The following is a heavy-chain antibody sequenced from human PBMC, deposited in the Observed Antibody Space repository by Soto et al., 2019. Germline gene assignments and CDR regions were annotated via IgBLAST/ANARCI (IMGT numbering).Heavy chain of an antibody. Sequence: GASVKVSCKASGYTFTSYYMHWVRQAPGQGLEWMGIINPSGRSTSYAQKFQGRVTMTRDTSTSTAYMELSSLRSEDTAVYYCASPLRIAASPLYYYYGMDVWGQGTTVTVSS. CDR3: ASPLRIAASPLYYYYGMDV. CDR1: GYTFTSYY. J-gene: IGHJ6*02. V-gene: IGHV1-46*01. CDR2: INPSGRST. D-gene: IGHD6-13*01.